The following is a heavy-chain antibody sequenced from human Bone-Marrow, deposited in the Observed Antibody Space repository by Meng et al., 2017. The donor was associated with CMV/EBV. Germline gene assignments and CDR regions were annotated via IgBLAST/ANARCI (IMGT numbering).Heavy chain of an antibody. V-gene: IGHV3-23*03. CDR3: AKKEAAAGVFYYGMDV. CDR2: IYSGGSST. CDR1: GFTFSSYA. D-gene: IGHD6-13*01. J-gene: IGHJ6*02. Sequence: GGSLRLSCAASGFTFSSYAMSWVRQASGKGLEWVSVIYSGGSSTYYADSVKGRFTISRDNSKNTLYLQMNSLRAEDTAVYYCAKKEAAAGVFYYGMDVWGQGTTVTVSS.